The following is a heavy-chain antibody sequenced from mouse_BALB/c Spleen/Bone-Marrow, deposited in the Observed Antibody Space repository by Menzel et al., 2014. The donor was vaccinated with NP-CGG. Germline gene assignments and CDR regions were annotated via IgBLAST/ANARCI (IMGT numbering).Heavy chain of an antibody. D-gene: IGHD2-1*01. CDR1: GFTFNDYY. J-gene: IGHJ3*01. CDR2: IRNKANGYTT. V-gene: IGHV7-3*02. CDR3: ARDIGNYVRFAY. Sequence: EVKLVESGGGLVQPGGSLRLSCAPSGFTFNDYYMSWVRQPPGKALEWLGFIRNKANGYTTEYSASVKGRFTISRDNSQSILYLQMNTLRAEDSATYYCARDIGNYVRFAYWGQGTLVTVSA.